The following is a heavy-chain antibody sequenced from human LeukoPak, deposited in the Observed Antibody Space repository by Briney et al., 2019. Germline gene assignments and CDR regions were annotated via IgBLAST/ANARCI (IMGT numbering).Heavy chain of an antibody. V-gene: IGHV4-38-2*02. J-gene: IGHJ5*02. CDR2: IYHSGST. CDR3: ARAYSSSWYWNWFDP. CDR1: GYSISGGYY. Sequence: SETLSLTCTVSGYSISGGYYWGWIRQPPGKGLEWIGSIYHSGSTYYNPSLKSRVTISVDTSKNQFSLKLSSVTAADTAVYYCARAYSSSWYWNWFDPWGQGTLVTVSS. D-gene: IGHD6-13*01.